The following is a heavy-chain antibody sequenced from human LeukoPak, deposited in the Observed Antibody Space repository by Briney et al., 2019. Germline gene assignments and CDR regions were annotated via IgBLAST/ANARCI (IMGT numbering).Heavy chain of an antibody. CDR2: IYHSGST. Sequence: PSGTLSLTCAVSGGSISSSNWWSWVRQPPGKGLEWIGEIYHSGSTNYNLSLKSRVTISVDKSKNQFSLKLSSVTAADTAVYYCATCSGYAPGAFDYWGQGTLVTVSS. CDR1: GGSISSSNW. D-gene: IGHD5-12*01. CDR3: ATCSGYAPGAFDY. V-gene: IGHV4-4*02. J-gene: IGHJ4*02.